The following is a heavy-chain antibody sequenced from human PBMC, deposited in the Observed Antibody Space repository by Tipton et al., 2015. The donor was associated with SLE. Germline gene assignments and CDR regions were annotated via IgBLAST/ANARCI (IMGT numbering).Heavy chain of an antibody. D-gene: IGHD5-12*01. J-gene: IGHJ4*02. V-gene: IGHV4-4*07. CDR3: VRDSGYDSFDY. CDR2: IYISGST. CDR1: GASFSNYY. Sequence: TLSLTCTVSGASFSNYYFTWIRQPAGKGLAWIGRIYISGSTNYNPSLKSRVTMSIDTSRNQFSLNLSPVTAADTAVYYCVRDSGYDSFDYWGQGTLVTVSS.